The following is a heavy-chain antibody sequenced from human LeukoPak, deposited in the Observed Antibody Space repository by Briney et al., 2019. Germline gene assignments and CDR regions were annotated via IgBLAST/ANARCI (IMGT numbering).Heavy chain of an antibody. V-gene: IGHV4-4*07. Sequence: SETLSLTCTVSGGSISSYYWGWIRQPAGKGLEWIGRIYTSGSTNYNPSLKSRVTMSVDTSKNQFSLKPSSVTAADTAVYYCARDSLGKGGPGEFDYWGQGTLVTVSS. CDR1: GGSISSYY. D-gene: IGHD7-27*01. CDR3: ARDSLGKGGPGEFDY. J-gene: IGHJ4*02. CDR2: IYTSGST.